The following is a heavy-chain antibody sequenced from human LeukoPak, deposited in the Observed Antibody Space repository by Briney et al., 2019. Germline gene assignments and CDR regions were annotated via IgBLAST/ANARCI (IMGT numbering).Heavy chain of an antibody. J-gene: IGHJ3*02. CDR3: AKVPLGPKYYYDSSGYYGAFDI. Sequence: PGGSLRLSCAASGFTFDDYAMHWVRQAPGKGLEWASGISWNSGSIGYADSVKGRFTISRDNAKNSLYLQMNSLRAEDTALYYCAKVPLGPKYYYDSSGYYGAFDIWGQGTMVTVSS. CDR1: GFTFDDYA. CDR2: ISWNSGSI. V-gene: IGHV3-9*01. D-gene: IGHD3-22*01.